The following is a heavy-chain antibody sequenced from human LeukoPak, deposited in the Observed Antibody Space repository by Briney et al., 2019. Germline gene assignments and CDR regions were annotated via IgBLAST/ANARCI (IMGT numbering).Heavy chain of an antibody. Sequence: EASVTVSCKASGYTFTGYYMHWVRQAPGQGLEWMGWINPNSGGTNYAQKFQGRVTMTRDTSISTAYMELSRLRSDDTAVYYCARVVGSGGYRYWGQGTLVTVSS. CDR1: GYTFTGYY. J-gene: IGHJ4*02. CDR2: INPNSGGT. CDR3: ARVVGSGGYRY. V-gene: IGHV1-2*02. D-gene: IGHD5-12*01.